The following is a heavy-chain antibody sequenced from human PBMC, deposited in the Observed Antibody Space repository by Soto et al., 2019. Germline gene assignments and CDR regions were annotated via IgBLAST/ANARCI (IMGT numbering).Heavy chain of an antibody. Sequence: SETLSLTCTVSGGSISSGGYYWSWIRQHPGKGLEWIGYIYYSGSTYYNPSLKSRVTISVDTSKNQFSLKLSSVTAADTAVYYCARRYSNSGDGFDHWGQGTLVTSPQ. CDR1: GGSISSGGYY. CDR3: ARRYSNSGDGFDH. D-gene: IGHD4-4*01. V-gene: IGHV4-31*03. CDR2: IYYSGST. J-gene: IGHJ4*02.